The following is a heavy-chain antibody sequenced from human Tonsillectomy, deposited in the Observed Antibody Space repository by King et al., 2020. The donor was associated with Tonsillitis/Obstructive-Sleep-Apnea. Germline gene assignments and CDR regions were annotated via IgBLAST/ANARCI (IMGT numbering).Heavy chain of an antibody. CDR2: IGTAGDT. CDR3: ARVISDYDFRSGNIGEGGFDI. J-gene: IGHJ3*02. Sequence: EVQLVESGGGLVQPGGSLRLSCAASGFTFSSYDIHWVRQPTGKGLEWVSAIGTAGDTYYPDSVKGRFTVSRENAKNSLYLQMNSLRAGDTAVYYCARVISDYDFRSGNIGEGGFDIWGQGTVVTVSS. V-gene: IGHV3-13*01. D-gene: IGHD3-3*01. CDR1: GFTFSSYD.